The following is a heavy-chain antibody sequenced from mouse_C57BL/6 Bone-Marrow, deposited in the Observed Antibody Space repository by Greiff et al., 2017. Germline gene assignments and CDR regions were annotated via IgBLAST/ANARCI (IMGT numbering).Heavy chain of an antibody. D-gene: IGHD2-2*01. CDR1: GYTFTSYW. V-gene: IGHV1-52*01. CDR3: AREVYYGYSWFAY. Sequence: VQLQQPGAELVRPGSSVKLSCKASGYTFTSYWMHWVKQRPIQGLEWIGNIDPSDSETHYNQKFKDKATLTVDKSSSTAYMQLSSLTSEDSAVYYGAREVYYGYSWFAYWGQGTLVTVSA. J-gene: IGHJ3*01. CDR2: IDPSDSET.